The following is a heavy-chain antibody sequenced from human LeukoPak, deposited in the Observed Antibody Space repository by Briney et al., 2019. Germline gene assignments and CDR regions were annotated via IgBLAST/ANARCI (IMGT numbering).Heavy chain of an antibody. CDR3: AREVAARPGKYTWFDP. Sequence: SETLSLTCTVSGGSISSYYWSWLRQPPAKGLQWIGYIYYSGSTNYNPSLTSRVTISVDTSKTQFSLKLSSVTAADTPVYYCAREVAARPGKYTWFDPWGQGTLVTVSS. CDR2: IYYSGST. V-gene: IGHV4-59*12. D-gene: IGHD6-6*01. CDR1: GGSISSYY. J-gene: IGHJ5*02.